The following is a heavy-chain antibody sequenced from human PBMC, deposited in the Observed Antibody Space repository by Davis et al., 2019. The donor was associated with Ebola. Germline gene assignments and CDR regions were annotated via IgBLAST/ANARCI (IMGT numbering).Heavy chain of an antibody. CDR3: AKDPGYSYGYLLDY. D-gene: IGHD5-18*01. V-gene: IGHV3-23*01. CDR1: GFVFSSYV. Sequence: GGSLRLSCAASGFVFSSYVMSWVRQAPGKGLEWVSAISGSGGSTYYADSVKGRFTISRDNSKNTLYLQMNSLRAEDTAVYYCAKDPGYSYGYLLDYWGQGTLVTVSS. J-gene: IGHJ4*02. CDR2: ISGSGGST.